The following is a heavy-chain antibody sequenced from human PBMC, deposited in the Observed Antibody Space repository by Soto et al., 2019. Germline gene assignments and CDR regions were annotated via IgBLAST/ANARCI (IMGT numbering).Heavy chain of an antibody. CDR1: GYTLTELS. CDR2: FDPEDGET. CDR3: ATGRRSGWYGYFDY. Sequence: VKGSCSVSGYTLTELSMHWVRQAPGKGLEWMGGFDPEDGETIYAQKFQVRVTMTEDTSTDTAYMELSSLRSEDTAVYYCATGRRSGWYGYFDYWGQGTLVTVSS. J-gene: IGHJ4*02. V-gene: IGHV1-24*01. D-gene: IGHD6-19*01.